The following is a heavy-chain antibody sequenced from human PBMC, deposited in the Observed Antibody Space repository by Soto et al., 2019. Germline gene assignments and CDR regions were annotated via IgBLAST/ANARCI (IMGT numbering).Heavy chain of an antibody. CDR3: ATSGWGGPSAK. J-gene: IGHJ4*01. CDR2: IIPVLALA. CDR1: GGPFSSYT. D-gene: IGHD1-26*01. V-gene: IGHV1-69*02. Sequence: QVQLLQSGAEVKKPGSSVKVSCRATGGPFSSYTFNWVRQASGQGLEWMGRIIPVLALANYAQRFQGRVTITADNSTGTVYRELSGLRSEDTAVYYCATSGWGGPSAKWGQGTLVIVSS.